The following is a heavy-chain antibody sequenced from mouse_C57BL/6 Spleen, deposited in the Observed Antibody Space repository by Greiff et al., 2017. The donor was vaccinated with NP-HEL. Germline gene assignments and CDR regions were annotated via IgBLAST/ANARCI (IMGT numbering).Heavy chain of an antibody. CDR2: ISSGGDYI. V-gene: IGHV5-9-1*02. Sequence: EVQLVDSGEGLVKPGGSLKLSCAASGFTFSSYAMSWVRQTPEKRLEWVAYISSGGDYIYYADTVKGRFTIYRDNARNTLYLQMSSLKSEDTAMYYCTRDPYYGSSYGAMDYWGQGTSVTVSS. J-gene: IGHJ4*01. CDR1: GFTFSSYA. D-gene: IGHD1-1*01. CDR3: TRDPYYGSSYGAMDY.